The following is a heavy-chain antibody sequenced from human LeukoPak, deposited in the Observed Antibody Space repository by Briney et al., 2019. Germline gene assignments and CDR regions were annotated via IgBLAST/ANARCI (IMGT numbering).Heavy chain of an antibody. CDR2: IYYSGST. Sequence: PSETLSLTCTVSGVSISSSSYYWGWIRQPPGKGREWIGSIYYSGSTYYNPSLKSRVTISVDTSKNQFSLKLSSVTAADTAVYYCARWYNGSLDYWGQGTLVTVSS. CDR3: ARWYNGSLDY. V-gene: IGHV4-39*01. CDR1: GVSISSSSYY. D-gene: IGHD1-26*01. J-gene: IGHJ4*02.